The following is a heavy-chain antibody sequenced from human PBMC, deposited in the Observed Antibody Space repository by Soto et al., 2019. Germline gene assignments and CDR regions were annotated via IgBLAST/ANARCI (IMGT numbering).Heavy chain of an antibody. CDR1: RGTFNRYA. CDR3: ATEGGHNYGLGRGHPFDP. J-gene: IGHJ5*02. V-gene: IGHV1-69*01. Sequence: QVQLVQSGSEVKKSGSSVKASCKASRGTFNRYAISWVRQAPGQGLEWMGGIIPMFGSANYAQKFQGRVTITADESTNTAYMDMSSLSSDDTAVYYCATEGGHNYGLGRGHPFDPWGQGTLVTVSS. CDR2: IIPMFGSA. D-gene: IGHD4-17*01.